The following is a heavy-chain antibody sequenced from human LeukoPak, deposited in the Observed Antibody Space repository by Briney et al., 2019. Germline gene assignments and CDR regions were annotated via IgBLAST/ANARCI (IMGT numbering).Heavy chain of an antibody. CDR2: INSDGSIT. J-gene: IGHJ4*02. V-gene: IGHV3-74*01. CDR1: GFTFNIHW. CDR3: AREGPGYCSSTSCYPFDS. D-gene: IGHD2-2*01. Sequence: GGPLRLSCAASGFTFNIHWMHWVRQVPGKGLVWVSRINSDGSITTYADSVRGRCTISRDNAKNTLYLQMNSLRVEDTAVYYCAREGPGYCSSTSCYPFDSWGQGTLVAVSS.